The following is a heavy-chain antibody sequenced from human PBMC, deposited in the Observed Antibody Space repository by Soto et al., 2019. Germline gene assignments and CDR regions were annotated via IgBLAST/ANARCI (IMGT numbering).Heavy chain of an antibody. V-gene: IGHV4-61*01. J-gene: IGHJ4*02. CDR1: GGSVSSGSYY. CDR3: AREGGSYWNAPDY. CDR2: IYYSGST. D-gene: IGHD1-26*01. Sequence: KPSETLSLTCTVSGGSVSSGSYYWSWIRQPPGKGLEWIGYIYYSGSTNYNPSLKSRVTISVDTSKNQFSLKLSSVTAADTAVYYCAREGGSYWNAPDYWGQGTLVTVSS.